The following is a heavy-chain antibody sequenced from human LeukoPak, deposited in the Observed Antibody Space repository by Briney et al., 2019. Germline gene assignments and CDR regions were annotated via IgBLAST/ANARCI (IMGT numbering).Heavy chain of an antibody. V-gene: IGHV4-59*01. Sequence: SETLSLTCTVSGGSISSYYWSWIRQPPGKGLEWIGYIYYSGSTNYNPSLKSRVTISVDTSKNQFSLKLSSVTAADTAVYYCTRGPPYLLFDYWGQGTLVTVSS. CDR2: IYYSGST. D-gene: IGHD2-15*01. J-gene: IGHJ4*02. CDR1: GGSISSYY. CDR3: TRGPPYLLFDY.